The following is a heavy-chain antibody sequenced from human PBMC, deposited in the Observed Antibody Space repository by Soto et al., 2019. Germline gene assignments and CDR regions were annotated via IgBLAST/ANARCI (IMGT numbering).Heavy chain of an antibody. D-gene: IGHD3-3*01. V-gene: IGHV3-30-3*01. Sequence: GGSLRLSCAASGFTFSSYAMHWVRQALGKGLEWVAVISYDGSNKYYADSVKGRFTISRDNSKNTLYLQMNSLRAEDTAVYYCARDPYLEWLTHYGMDVWGQGTTVTVSS. CDR3: ARDPYLEWLTHYGMDV. CDR2: ISYDGSNK. J-gene: IGHJ6*02. CDR1: GFTFSSYA.